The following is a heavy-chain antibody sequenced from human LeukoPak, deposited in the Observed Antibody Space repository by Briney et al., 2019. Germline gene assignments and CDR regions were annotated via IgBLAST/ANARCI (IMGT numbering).Heavy chain of an antibody. CDR1: GGSISSYY. CDR2: IYYSGST. Sequence: PSETLSLTCTVSGGSISSYYWSWIRQPPGKGLEWIGYIYYSGSTNYNPSLKSRVTISVDTSKNQFSLKLSSVTAADTAVYYCASPRRAGAFDIWGQGTMVTVSS. CDR3: ASPRRAGAFDI. J-gene: IGHJ3*02. V-gene: IGHV4-59*01. D-gene: IGHD6-19*01.